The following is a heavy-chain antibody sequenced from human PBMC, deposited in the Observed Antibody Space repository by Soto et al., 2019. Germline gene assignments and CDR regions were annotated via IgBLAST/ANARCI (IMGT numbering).Heavy chain of an antibody. D-gene: IGHD3-10*01. J-gene: IGHJ6*02. Sequence: ASVNVSCKASGYTFTGYYMHWVRQAPGQGLEWMGWINPNSGGTNYAQKFQGWVTMTRDTSISTAYMELSRLRSDDTAVYYCARGRKELLWFGESGYYYGMDVWGQGTTVTVSS. CDR3: ARGRKELLWFGESGYYYGMDV. CDR2: INPNSGGT. V-gene: IGHV1-2*04. CDR1: GYTFTGYY.